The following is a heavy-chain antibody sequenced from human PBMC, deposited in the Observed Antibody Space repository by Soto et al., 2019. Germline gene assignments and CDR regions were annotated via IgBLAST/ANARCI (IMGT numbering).Heavy chain of an antibody. D-gene: IGHD1-26*01. CDR1: GGSISSSSYY. J-gene: IGHJ6*02. V-gene: IGHV4-39*01. Sequence: SETLSLTCTVSGGSISSSSYYWGWIRQPSGKGLEWIGSIYYSGSTYYNPSLKSRVTISVDTSKNQFSLKLSSVTAADTAVYYCARAWKAVGATTVGFDYYYGMDVWGQGTTVTVSS. CDR2: IYYSGST. CDR3: ARAWKAVGATTVGFDYYYGMDV.